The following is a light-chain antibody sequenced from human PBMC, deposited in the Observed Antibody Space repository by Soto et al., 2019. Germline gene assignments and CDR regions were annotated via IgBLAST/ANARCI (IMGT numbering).Light chain of an antibody. J-gene: IGKJ5*01. CDR1: QSVSSS. CDR2: DTS. CDR3: QQYYNWTRT. V-gene: IGKV3-11*01. Sequence: EIVLTQSPANRSLSPGERATLSCRASQSVSSSLAWYQQKPGQSPRLLIYDTSNRATGIPARFSGSGSGTEFTLTINSLKDEDCAVYYGQQYYNWTRTFGQGTRLEIK.